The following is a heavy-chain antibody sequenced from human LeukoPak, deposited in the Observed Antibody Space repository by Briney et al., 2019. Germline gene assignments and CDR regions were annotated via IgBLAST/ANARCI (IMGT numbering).Heavy chain of an antibody. Sequence: SETLSLTCTVSGGSISSSSYYWGWIRQPPGKGLEWIGSIYYSGSTYYNPSLKSRVTISVDTSKNQFSLKLSSVTAADTAVYYCARHGRWELFHFDYWAREPWSPSPQ. CDR1: GGSISSSSYY. CDR3: ARHGRWELFHFDY. CDR2: IYYSGST. J-gene: IGHJ4*02. D-gene: IGHD1-26*01. V-gene: IGHV4-39*01.